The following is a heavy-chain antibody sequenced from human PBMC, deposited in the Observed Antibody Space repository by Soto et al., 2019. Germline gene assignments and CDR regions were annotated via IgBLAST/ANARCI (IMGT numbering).Heavy chain of an antibody. J-gene: IGHJ6*03. CDR3: ATTYYDILTGYPNYYYYYMDV. CDR2: MNPNSGNT. Sequence: ASVKVSCKASGYTFTNFDINWVRQATGQGLEWLGWMNPNSGNTGYAQKFQGRVTMTRNTSITTAYMELSSLRSEDTAVYYCATTYYDILTGYPNYYYYYMDVWGKGTTVTVSS. D-gene: IGHD3-9*01. CDR1: GYTFTNFD. V-gene: IGHV1-8*01.